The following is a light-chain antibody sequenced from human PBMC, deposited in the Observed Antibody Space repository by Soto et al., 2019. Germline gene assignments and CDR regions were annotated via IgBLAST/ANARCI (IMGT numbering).Light chain of an antibody. J-gene: IGKJ4*01. CDR1: QTIDKY. Sequence: DIQMTQSPSSLSASVGDRVTITCRASQTIDKYLNWYQEKPGKAPKLLIYTTSTLQSEVPSRFSGSGSETDFTLTISSLQPEDFATYYCQQSYSTPRTFGGGTKVDIK. V-gene: IGKV1-39*01. CDR2: TTS. CDR3: QQSYSTPRT.